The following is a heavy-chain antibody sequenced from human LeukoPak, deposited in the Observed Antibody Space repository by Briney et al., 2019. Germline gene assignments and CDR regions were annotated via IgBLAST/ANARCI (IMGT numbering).Heavy chain of an antibody. D-gene: IGHD4-17*01. CDR2: IIPIFGTA. Sequence: ASVKVSCKASGGTFSSYAISWVRQAPGQGLEWMGGIIPIFGTANYAQKFQGRVTITADESTSTAYMELSSLRSEDTAAYYCARGSIGDYGDHGGFDYWGQGTLVTVSS. CDR1: GGTFSSYA. J-gene: IGHJ4*02. V-gene: IGHV1-69*13. CDR3: ARGSIGDYGDHGGFDY.